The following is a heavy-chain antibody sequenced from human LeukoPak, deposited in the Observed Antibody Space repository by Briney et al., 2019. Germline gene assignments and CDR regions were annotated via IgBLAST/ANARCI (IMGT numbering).Heavy chain of an antibody. V-gene: IGHV3-30*18. J-gene: IGHJ4*02. Sequence: PGKSLRLSCVVSGFTLSSHGMHWVRQAPGKGLEWVAVISSDGGKKSYADSVKGRFTISRDNSKNTLYLQMNSLRAEDTAVYYCAKDQDDILTGVFDYWGQGTLVTVSS. CDR2: ISSDGGKK. D-gene: IGHD3-9*01. CDR1: GFTLSSHG. CDR3: AKDQDDILTGVFDY.